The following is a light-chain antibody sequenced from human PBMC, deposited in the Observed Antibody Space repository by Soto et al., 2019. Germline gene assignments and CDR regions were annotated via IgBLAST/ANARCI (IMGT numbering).Light chain of an antibody. CDR2: AVS. CDR1: NSDVGAYTF. CDR3: FSYTASDMWV. Sequence: QAVVTQPRSVSGSPGQSVTISCTGTNSDVGAYTFVSWYQQLPGKAPKLIISAVSYRPSGVPDRFSGSKSGNTASLTISGLQTEDEADYYCFSYTASDMWVFGGGTKLTVL. V-gene: IGLV2-11*01. J-gene: IGLJ3*02.